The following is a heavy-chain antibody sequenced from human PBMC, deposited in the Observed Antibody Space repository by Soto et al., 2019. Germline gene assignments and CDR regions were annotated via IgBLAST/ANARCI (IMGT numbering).Heavy chain of an antibody. D-gene: IGHD6-6*01. V-gene: IGHV1-18*01. CDR2: VSAYNGER. Sequence: QVQLVQSGAEVKKPGASVKVSCKASGYTFTNYGINWVRQAPGQGLEWLGWVSAYNGERRYAQRVQARVIMTTDTSTTTAYMELRSLRYDYTVVYYCSRGASIPDAGDYWGQGTLVTVSS. CDR3: SRGASIPDAGDY. J-gene: IGHJ4*01. CDR1: GYTFTNYG.